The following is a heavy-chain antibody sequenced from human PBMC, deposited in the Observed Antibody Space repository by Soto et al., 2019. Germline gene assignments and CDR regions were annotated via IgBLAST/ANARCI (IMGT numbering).Heavy chain of an antibody. D-gene: IGHD2-21*01. CDR2: INYSGST. J-gene: IGHJ5*02. CDR3: AGVRGPYCGGECYPPTPNWFDP. Sequence: SETLSLTCAVYGGSFSGYYWGWIRQPPGKGLEWIGNINYSGSTYYNPSLKGRVTISVDRSKNQFSLKLSSVTAADSAVYYYAGVRGPYCGGECYPPTPNWFDPWAQGTLVTVSS. V-gene: IGHV4-34*01. CDR1: GGSFSGYY.